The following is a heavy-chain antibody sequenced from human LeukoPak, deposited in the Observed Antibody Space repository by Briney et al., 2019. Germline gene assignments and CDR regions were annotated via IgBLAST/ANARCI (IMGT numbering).Heavy chain of an antibody. D-gene: IGHD3-3*01. CDR1: GGSISSYY. V-gene: IGHV4-4*08. CDR3: ASYLYDFGGGWFDP. Sequence: SETLSLTCTVSGGSISSYYWSWIRQPPGKGLEWIGRIYTSGSTNYNPSLKSRVTISVDTSKNQFSLKLSSVTAADTAVYYCASYLYDFGGGWFDPWGQGTLVTVSS. J-gene: IGHJ5*02. CDR2: IYTSGST.